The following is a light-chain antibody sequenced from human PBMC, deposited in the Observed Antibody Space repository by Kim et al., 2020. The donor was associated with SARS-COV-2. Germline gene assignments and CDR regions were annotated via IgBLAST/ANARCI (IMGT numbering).Light chain of an antibody. Sequence: EIVLTQSPGTLSLSPGERATLSCRATQSVASNYLAWYQQKPGQAPRLLIYGASSRATGIPDRFSGSGSGTDFTLTISRLEPEDFAVYFCQQYHTSRTFGQGTKVDIK. CDR3: QQYHTSRT. CDR1: QSVASNY. J-gene: IGKJ1*01. CDR2: GAS. V-gene: IGKV3-20*01.